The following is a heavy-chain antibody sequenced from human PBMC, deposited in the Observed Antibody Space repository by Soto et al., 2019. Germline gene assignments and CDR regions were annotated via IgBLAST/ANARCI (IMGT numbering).Heavy chain of an antibody. CDR2: IGGTDGKT. Sequence: GGSLRLSCAASGFTFSSYAMSWVRQAPGKGLEWVAAIGGTDGKTYYADSVKGRFTISRDNSENTLHLQMSRLRAEDTAVYFCAKGMFSSSPAAAGSFDYWGQGALVTVSS. J-gene: IGHJ4*02. D-gene: IGHD3-10*01. CDR3: AKGMFSSSPAAAGSFDY. CDR1: GFTFSSYA. V-gene: IGHV3-23*01.